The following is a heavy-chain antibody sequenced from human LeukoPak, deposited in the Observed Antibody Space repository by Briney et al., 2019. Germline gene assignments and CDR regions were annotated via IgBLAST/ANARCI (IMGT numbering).Heavy chain of an antibody. CDR2: IWYGGSNK. D-gene: IGHD5-24*01. V-gene: IGHV3-33*06. Sequence: GGSLRLSCAASGFTFSSYNIHWVRQAPGKGLEWVAVIWYGGSNKYFADSVKGRFTISRDNSKTTSYLQMNSLRADDTAVYYCAKTRDDAFDIWGQGTMVTVSS. CDR3: AKTRDDAFDI. J-gene: IGHJ3*02. CDR1: GFTFSSYN.